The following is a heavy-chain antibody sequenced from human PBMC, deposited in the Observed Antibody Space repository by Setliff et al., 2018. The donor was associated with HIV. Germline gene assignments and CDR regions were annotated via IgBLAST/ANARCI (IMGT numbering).Heavy chain of an antibody. CDR3: ARARLQGIVTAVGPRDNCLDP. D-gene: IGHD1-26*01. J-gene: IGHJ5*02. Sequence: ASVKVSCKASGYSFVNYGISWVRQAPGQGPEWMGWISPYTGNTDYAPRLLGRVTMTTDTSTSTAYLELRSLTSDDTAVYYCARARLQGIVTAVGPRDNCLDPWGQGTRVTVSS. V-gene: IGHV1-18*01. CDR1: GYSFVNYG. CDR2: ISPYTGNT.